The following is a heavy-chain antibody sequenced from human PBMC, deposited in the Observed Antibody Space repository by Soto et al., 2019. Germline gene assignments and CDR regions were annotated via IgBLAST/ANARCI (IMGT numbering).Heavy chain of an antibody. V-gene: IGHV3-9*01. D-gene: IGHD1-1*01. CDR1: GFTFDDYA. CDR2: ISWNRGSR. CDR3: LQALLLIQPANTFDM. J-gene: IGHJ3*02. Sequence: EVQLVESGGGLVQPGRSLRLSCAASGFTFDDYAMHWVRQAPGKGLEWVSGISWNRGSRNYADSVRGRFTISSDNAKNSLFLQMNSLRLEDTALYYCLQALLLIQPANTFDMWGQGTMVTVSS.